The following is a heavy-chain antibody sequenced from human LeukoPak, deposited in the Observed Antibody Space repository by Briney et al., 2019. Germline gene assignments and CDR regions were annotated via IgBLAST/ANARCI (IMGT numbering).Heavy chain of an antibody. CDR2: ISGSGGNT. Sequence: GGSLRLSCAASGFTFSSYAMSWVRQAPGKGLEWVSAISGSGGNTYYADSVKGRFTISRDNSKNTLYLQMNSLRAEDTAIYYCAKQTRYDSPAGGRGFDYWGQGTLVTVSP. J-gene: IGHJ4*02. CDR3: AKQTRYDSPAGGRGFDY. CDR1: GFTFSSYA. V-gene: IGHV3-23*01. D-gene: IGHD3-22*01.